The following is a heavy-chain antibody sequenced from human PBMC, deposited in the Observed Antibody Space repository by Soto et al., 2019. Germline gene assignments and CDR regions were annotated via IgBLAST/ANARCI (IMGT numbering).Heavy chain of an antibody. CDR3: ARGLDHSKIGY. D-gene: IGHD4-4*01. Sequence: SETLSLTCAVNGGSLSDYYMSWIRQSPGKGLEWIGEISQSEGTNYNPSLKSRVTMSRDLSKNQFSLRLNSVTDADSAVYYCARGLDHSKIGYWGPGTLVTVSS. V-gene: IGHV4-34*01. CDR2: ISQSEGT. CDR1: GGSLSDYY. J-gene: IGHJ4*02.